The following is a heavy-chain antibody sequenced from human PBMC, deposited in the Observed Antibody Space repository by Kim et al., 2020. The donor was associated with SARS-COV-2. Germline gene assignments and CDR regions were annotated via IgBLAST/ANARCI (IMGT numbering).Heavy chain of an antibody. CDR2: IRSGGTGI. CDR1: GFTVTDYW. D-gene: IGHD4-4*01. J-gene: IGHJ6*02. Sequence: GGSLRLSCATSGFTVTDYWMHWVRQAPGKGLVWVSRIRSGGTGISYADSVKGRFTITRDNVNNTLYLQMNNLRAEDTALYYCTSNTVLYGLGAWGQGTTVTVS. V-gene: IGHV3-74*01. CDR3: TSNTVLYGLGA.